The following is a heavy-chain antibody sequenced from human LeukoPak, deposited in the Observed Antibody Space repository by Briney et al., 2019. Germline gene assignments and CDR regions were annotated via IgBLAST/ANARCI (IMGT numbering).Heavy chain of an antibody. CDR1: GVSFSGYY. Sequence: SETLSLTCAVYGVSFSGYYWSWLRQPPGKGLEWIGEINHSGSTNYNPSLKSRVTMSVDTSKNQFSLKLSSVTAADTAVYYCASHGATTPMDYWGQGTLVTVSS. CDR3: ASHGATTPMDY. D-gene: IGHD5-12*01. CDR2: INHSGST. J-gene: IGHJ4*02. V-gene: IGHV4-34*01.